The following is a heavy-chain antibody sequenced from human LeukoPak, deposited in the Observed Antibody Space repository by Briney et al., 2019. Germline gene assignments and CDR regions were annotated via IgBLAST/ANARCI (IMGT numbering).Heavy chain of an antibody. CDR1: GGSISTSTYY. D-gene: IGHD6-13*01. CDR2: IYYSGST. CDR3: ARPLSGSSSWHGDAFDI. Sequence: PSETLSLTCTVSGGSISTSTYYWGWIRQPPGKGLEWIGSIYYSGSTYYNASLKSRVTISADTSKNQFSLKLSSVTAADTAVYYCARPLSGSSSWHGDAFDIWGQGTMVTVSS. V-gene: IGHV4-39*01. J-gene: IGHJ3*02.